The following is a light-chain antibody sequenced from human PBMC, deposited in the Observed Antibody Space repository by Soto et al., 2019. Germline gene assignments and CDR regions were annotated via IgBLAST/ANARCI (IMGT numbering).Light chain of an antibody. Sequence: EIVLTQSPATLSVSPGERVTLSCRASQSVGSNFAWYQQKPGQAPRLLIFASSTRATGVPARFSGSGSGTEFTLTISSLQSEDFAVYYCQQYGDWPLTFGGGAKVEIE. CDR1: QSVGSN. V-gene: IGKV3-15*01. J-gene: IGKJ4*01. CDR3: QQYGDWPLT. CDR2: ASS.